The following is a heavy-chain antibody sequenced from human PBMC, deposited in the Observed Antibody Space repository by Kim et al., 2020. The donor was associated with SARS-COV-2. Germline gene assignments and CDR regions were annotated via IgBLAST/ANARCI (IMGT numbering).Heavy chain of an antibody. CDR3: ARRKARLLSPFDY. V-gene: IGHV4-59*08. CDR1: GGSISSYF. D-gene: IGHD2-15*01. J-gene: IGHJ4*02. Sequence: SETLSLTCTVSGGSISSYFWNWIRQPPGKGLEWIGYIYYSGSTNYNPSLKSRVTISVDTSKNQFSLKLTSVTAADTAVYYCARRKARLLSPFDYWGQGTLVTVPS. CDR2: IYYSGST.